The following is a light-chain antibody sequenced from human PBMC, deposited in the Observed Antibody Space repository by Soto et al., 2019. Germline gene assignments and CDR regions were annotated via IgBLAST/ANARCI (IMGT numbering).Light chain of an antibody. CDR3: QQYGSSLLMYT. CDR1: QSVSSSY. V-gene: IGKV3-20*01. CDR2: GAS. J-gene: IGKJ2*01. Sequence: EIVLTQSPCTLSLSPGERATLSCRASQSVSSSYLAWYQQKPGQAPRLLIYGASSRATGIPDRFSGSGSGTDFTLTISRLEPEDFAVYYCQQYGSSLLMYTFGQGTKLEIK.